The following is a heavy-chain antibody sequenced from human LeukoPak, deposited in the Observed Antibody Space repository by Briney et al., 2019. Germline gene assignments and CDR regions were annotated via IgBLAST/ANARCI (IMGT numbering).Heavy chain of an antibody. Sequence: PGGSLRLSCAASGFTFSDHYMDWVRQAPGEGLEWVARIRKKANGYNTQYAASVKGRFIISREDSRNSLYLQMNSLKTEDTPVYYCARVGVVVPAGMDMWGQGTMVTVSS. D-gene: IGHD2-2*01. J-gene: IGHJ3*02. V-gene: IGHV3-72*01. CDR2: IRKKANGYNT. CDR3: ARVGVVVPAGMDM. CDR1: GFTFSDHY.